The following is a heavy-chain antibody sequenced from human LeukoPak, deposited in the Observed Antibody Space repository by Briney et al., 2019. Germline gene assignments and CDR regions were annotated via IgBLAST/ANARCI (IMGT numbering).Heavy chain of an antibody. CDR2: IYHSGSS. D-gene: IGHD1-1*01. Sequence: SETLSLTCIVSGVSIRSYYWSWIRQPPGKGLEWIGSIYHSGSSYYTPSLKSRVTISVDSSKNQFSLKLNSVTAADTAVYYCARGLGNDAFENWGQGTMVTVSS. V-gene: IGHV4-38-2*02. CDR1: GVSIRSYY. J-gene: IGHJ3*02. CDR3: ARGLGNDAFEN.